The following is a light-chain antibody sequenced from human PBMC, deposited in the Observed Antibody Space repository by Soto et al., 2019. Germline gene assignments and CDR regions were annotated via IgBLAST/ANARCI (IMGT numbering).Light chain of an antibody. Sequence: DIPMTQSPSSLSASVEDRVIITCRASQSISNHLNWYQQKPGKAPKLLIFAASSLQSGVPSRFSGSGSGTEFTLTISSLQPEDFATYYCLQHNSYPRTFGQGTKLEIK. J-gene: IGKJ2*01. CDR2: AAS. CDR1: QSISNH. CDR3: LQHNSYPRT. V-gene: IGKV1-17*01.